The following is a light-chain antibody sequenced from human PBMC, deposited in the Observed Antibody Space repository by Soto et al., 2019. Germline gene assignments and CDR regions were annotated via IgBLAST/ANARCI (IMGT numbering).Light chain of an antibody. CDR3: CSFADFTYV. J-gene: IGLJ1*01. CDR1: SSDIGSYDL. CDR2: EVT. V-gene: IGLV2-23*02. Sequence: QSVLTQPASVSGSPGQSITISCTGTSSDIGSYDLVSWYQQHPGTASKLIIYEVTKRPSGVSTRFSGSKSGNTASLTISGLQAVDEADYYCCSFADFTYVFGTGTKVTV.